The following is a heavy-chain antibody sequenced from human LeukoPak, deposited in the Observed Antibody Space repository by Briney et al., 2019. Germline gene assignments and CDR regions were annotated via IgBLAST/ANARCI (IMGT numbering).Heavy chain of an antibody. CDR2: IYTSGST. Sequence: SQTLSLTCTVSGGSIRSGSYYWSWIRQPAGKGLEWIGRIYTSGSTNYNPSLKSRVTISVDTSKNQFSLKLSSVTAADTAVYYCARTTMVRGTYYMDVWGKGTTVTISS. CDR1: GGSIRSGSYY. J-gene: IGHJ6*03. CDR3: ARTTMVRGTYYMDV. V-gene: IGHV4-61*02. D-gene: IGHD3-10*01.